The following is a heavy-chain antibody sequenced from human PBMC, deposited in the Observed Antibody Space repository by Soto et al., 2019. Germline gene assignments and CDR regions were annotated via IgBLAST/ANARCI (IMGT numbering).Heavy chain of an antibody. CDR2: ISYDGSNK. J-gene: IGHJ5*02. CDR1: GFTFSSYA. CDR3: ARSDPKTYDH. Sequence: ESGGGVVQPGRSLRLSCAASGFTFSSYAMHWVRQAPGKGLEWVAVISYDGSNKYYADSVKGRFTISRDNSKNTLYLQMNSLRAEDTAVYYCARSDPKTYDHWGQGTLVTVSS. V-gene: IGHV3-30-3*01.